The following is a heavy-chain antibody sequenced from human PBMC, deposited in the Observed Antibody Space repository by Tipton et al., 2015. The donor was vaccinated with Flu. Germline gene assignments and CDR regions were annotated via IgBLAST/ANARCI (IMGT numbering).Heavy chain of an antibody. Sequence: TLSLTCTVSGGSISSYYWSWIRQPPGKGLEWIGYIYYSGSTNYNPSLKSRVTISVDTSKNQFSLKLSSVTAADTAVYYCARGYCTNGVCYEDAFDIWGQGTMVTVSS. CDR2: IYYSGST. J-gene: IGHJ3*02. CDR1: GGSISSYY. CDR3: ARGYCTNGVCYEDAFDI. D-gene: IGHD2-8*01. V-gene: IGHV4-59*12.